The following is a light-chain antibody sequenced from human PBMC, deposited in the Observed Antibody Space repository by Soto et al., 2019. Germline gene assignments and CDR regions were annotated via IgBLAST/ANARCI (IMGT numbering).Light chain of an antibody. CDR3: SSYTRSNSKV. V-gene: IGLV2-14*03. CDR2: DVS. J-gene: IGLJ1*01. Sequence: QSALTQPASVSGSPGQSFTISCTGTSSDVGGYVYVSWYQHHPGKAPKLMIYDVSNRPSGVSNRFSGSKSGNTASLTIYGLQAEDEADYYCSSYTRSNSKVFGTGTKLTVL. CDR1: SSDVGGYVY.